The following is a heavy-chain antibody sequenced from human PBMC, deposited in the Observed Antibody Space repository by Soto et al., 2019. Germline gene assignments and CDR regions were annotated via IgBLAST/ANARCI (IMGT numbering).Heavy chain of an antibody. CDR1: GFTVSSNY. CDR3: ARDFRFGWYGRMDV. CDR2: IYVGGST. J-gene: IGHJ6*02. Sequence: EVQLVESGGGLTQPGGSLRLSCAASGFTVSSNYMSWVRQAPGKGLEWVSLIYVGGSTYYAASVKGRFTISRDNSKISLNLQMTSLLAEETSVYYCARDFRFGWYGRMDVWGQGSTVNVCS. V-gene: IGHV3-53*01. D-gene: IGHD6-19*01.